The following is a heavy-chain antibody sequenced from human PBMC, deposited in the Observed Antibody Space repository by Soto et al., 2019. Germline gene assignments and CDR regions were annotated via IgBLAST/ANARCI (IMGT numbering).Heavy chain of an antibody. Sequence: SETLSLTCTVSGGSISSYYWSWIRQPPGKGLEWIGYIYYSGSTNYNPSLKSRVTISVDTSKNQFSLKLSPVTAADTAVYYCAREKGYCSGGSCYSNWFDPWGQGTLVTVSS. J-gene: IGHJ5*02. CDR3: AREKGYCSGGSCYSNWFDP. CDR1: GGSISSYY. CDR2: IYYSGST. V-gene: IGHV4-59*01. D-gene: IGHD2-15*01.